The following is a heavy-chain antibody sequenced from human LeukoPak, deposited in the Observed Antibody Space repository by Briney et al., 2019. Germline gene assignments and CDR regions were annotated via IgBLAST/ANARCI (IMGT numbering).Heavy chain of an antibody. J-gene: IGHJ3*02. CDR3: ANDFLGYCSSTSCPDAFDI. V-gene: IGHV3-9*01. CDR2: ISWNSGSI. CDR1: GFTFDDYA. Sequence: GRSLRLSCAASGFTFDDYAMHWVRQAPGKGLEWVSGISWNSGSIGYADSVKGRFTISRDNAKNSLYLQMNSLRAEDTAVYYCANDFLGYCSSTSCPDAFDIWGQGTMVTVSS. D-gene: IGHD2-2*03.